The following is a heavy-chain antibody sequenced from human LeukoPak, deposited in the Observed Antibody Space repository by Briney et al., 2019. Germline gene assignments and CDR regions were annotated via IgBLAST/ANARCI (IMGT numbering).Heavy chain of an antibody. Sequence: SETLSLTCTVSGGSISSSSYYWGWIRQPPGKGLEWIGSIYYSGSTYYSPSLKSRVTISVDTSKNQFSLKLSSVTAADAAVYYCATPAYPNYYDSSGAVDYWGQGTLVTVSS. V-gene: IGHV4-39*01. D-gene: IGHD3-22*01. CDR1: GGSISSSSYY. J-gene: IGHJ4*02. CDR2: IYYSGST. CDR3: ATPAYPNYYDSSGAVDY.